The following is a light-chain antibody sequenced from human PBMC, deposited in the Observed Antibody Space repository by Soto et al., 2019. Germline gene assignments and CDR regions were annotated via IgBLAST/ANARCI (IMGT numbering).Light chain of an antibody. Sequence: EIVMTQSPATLSVSPGERATLSCRASQSVSSNLVWYQQKPGQAPRLLIYGASTRATGIPARFSGSGSGTEFALTISSLQSEDFAVSYCQQYSYRLSFGGGTRVEIK. J-gene: IGKJ4*01. CDR2: GAS. CDR3: QQYSYRLS. CDR1: QSVSSN. V-gene: IGKV3-15*01.